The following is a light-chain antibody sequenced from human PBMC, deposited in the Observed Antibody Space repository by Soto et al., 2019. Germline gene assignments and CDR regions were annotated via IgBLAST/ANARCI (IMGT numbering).Light chain of an antibody. J-gene: IGKJ5*01. Sequence: EIELTQSPATLSLSPGETATLSCRASQNVDKFLAWYQQRPGQPPRLLIFDSSNRATGVPVRFSGSGSGTVFTLTISRLEPEDFAVYYCQQQGRSWITFGQGTRLEIK. CDR2: DSS. V-gene: IGKV3-11*01. CDR1: QNVDKF. CDR3: QQQGRSWIT.